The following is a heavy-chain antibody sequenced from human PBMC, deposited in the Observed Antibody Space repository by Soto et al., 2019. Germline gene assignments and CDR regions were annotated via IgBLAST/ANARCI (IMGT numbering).Heavy chain of an antibody. D-gene: IGHD3-10*01. CDR2: IYYSGST. CDR3: ASTNYYYGSGSYYPPPHLFDY. V-gene: IGHV4-39*01. CDR1: GGSISSYY. Sequence: SETLSLTCTVSGGSISSYYWGWIRQPPGKGLEWIGSIYYSGSTYYNPSLKSRVTISVDTSKNQFSLKLSSVTAADTAVYYCASTNYYYGSGSYYPPPHLFDYWGQGTLVTVSS. J-gene: IGHJ4*02.